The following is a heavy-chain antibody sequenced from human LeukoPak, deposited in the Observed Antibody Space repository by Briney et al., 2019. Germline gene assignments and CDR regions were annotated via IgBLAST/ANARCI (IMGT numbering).Heavy chain of an antibody. CDR3: ARRCSSSSCPFEY. J-gene: IGHJ4*02. D-gene: IGHD2-2*01. V-gene: IGHV5-10-1*01. Sequence: GESLKISCKGSGYSFTSYWISWVRQMPGKGLEWMGRIDPSDSYTNYSPSFQGHVTISADKSISTANLQWSSLKASDTAMYYCARRCSSSSCPFEYWGQGTLVTVSS. CDR1: GYSFTSYW. CDR2: IDPSDSYT.